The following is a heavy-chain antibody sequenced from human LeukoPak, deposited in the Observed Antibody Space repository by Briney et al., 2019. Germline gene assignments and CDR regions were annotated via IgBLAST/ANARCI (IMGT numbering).Heavy chain of an antibody. CDR2: ISGSGGST. D-gene: IGHD3-9*01. CDR1: GFTCSSYA. CDR3: AKVYFDWLPHGHFDY. Sequence: GGYLRLYCAASGFTCSSYAMSWVRQAPGKGLEWVSAISGSGGSTYYADSVKGRFTISRDNSKNTLYLQMNSLRAEDTAVYYCAKVYFDWLPHGHFDYWGQGTLVTVSS. V-gene: IGHV3-23*01. J-gene: IGHJ4*02.